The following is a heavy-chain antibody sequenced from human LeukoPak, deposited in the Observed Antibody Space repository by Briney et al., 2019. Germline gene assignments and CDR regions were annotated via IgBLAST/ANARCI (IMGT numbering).Heavy chain of an antibody. J-gene: IGHJ4*02. CDR1: GFTFSSYW. Sequence: GGSLRLSCAASGFTFSSYWMSWVRQAPGKGLEWVANIKQDGSEKYYVDSVKGRFTISRDNAKNSLYLQMNSLRAEDTAVYYCARDKSVYYDTSGSRFDYWGQGTLVTVSS. CDR2: IKQDGSEK. D-gene: IGHD3-22*01. V-gene: IGHV3-7*01. CDR3: ARDKSVYYDTSGSRFDY.